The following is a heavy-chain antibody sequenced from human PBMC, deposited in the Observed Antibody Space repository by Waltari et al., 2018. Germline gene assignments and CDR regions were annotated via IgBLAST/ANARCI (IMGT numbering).Heavy chain of an antibody. D-gene: IGHD2-21*02. Sequence: QVQLQESGPGLVKPSQTLSLTCTVSGGSISSGSYYWSWIRQPAGKGLEWIGRIYTSGSTNYNPSRKSRVTISVDPSKNQFSLKLSSVTAADTAVYYCARDRWGPAFDIWGQGTMVTVSS. V-gene: IGHV4-61*02. J-gene: IGHJ3*02. CDR1: GGSISSGSYY. CDR3: ARDRWGPAFDI. CDR2: IYTSGST.